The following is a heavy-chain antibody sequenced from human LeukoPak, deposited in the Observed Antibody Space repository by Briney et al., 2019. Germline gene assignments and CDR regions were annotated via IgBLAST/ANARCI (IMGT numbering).Heavy chain of an antibody. CDR1: GFTVSNDY. D-gene: IGHD1-26*01. CDR3: AGDGAGAQKWVALVP. CDR2: IYGQGST. J-gene: IGHJ5*02. Sequence: GGSLTLSCAASGFTVSNDYMASVRQAPGRGLGWVSLIYGQGSTYQTHYVKGRVTIPGHQCKPTVYLQMSSVSPEGRALYCCAGDGAGAQKWVALVPWGGGSQVTVSS. V-gene: IGHV3-66*02.